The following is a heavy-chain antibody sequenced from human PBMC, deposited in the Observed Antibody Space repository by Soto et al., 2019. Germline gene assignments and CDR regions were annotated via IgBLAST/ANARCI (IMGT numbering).Heavy chain of an antibody. V-gene: IGHV1-24*01. CDR1: GYTLTELS. CDR2: FDPEDGET. D-gene: IGHD6-13*01. Sequence: GASVKVSCKVSGYTLTELSMHWVRQAPGKGLEWMGGFDPEDGETIYAQKFQGRVTMTEDTSTDTAYMGLSSLRSEDTAVYYCATSRLLSSWYVVFHAPYGMDVWGQGTTVTVSS. J-gene: IGHJ6*02. CDR3: ATSRLLSSWYVVFHAPYGMDV.